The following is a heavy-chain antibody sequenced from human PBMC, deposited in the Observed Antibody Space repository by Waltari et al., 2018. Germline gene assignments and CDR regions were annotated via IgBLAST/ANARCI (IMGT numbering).Heavy chain of an antibody. Sequence: GEIYHSGSTNYNPSLKSRVTISVDKSKNQFSLKLSSVTAADTAVYYCARLAAAVLRRAYYYYYGMDVWGQGTTVTVSS. D-gene: IGHD6-13*01. CDR2: IYHSGST. J-gene: IGHJ6*02. CDR3: ARLAAAVLRRAYYYYYGMDV. V-gene: IGHV4-4*02.